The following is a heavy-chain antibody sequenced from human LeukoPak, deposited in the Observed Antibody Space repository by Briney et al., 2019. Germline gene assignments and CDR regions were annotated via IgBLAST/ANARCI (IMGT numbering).Heavy chain of an antibody. CDR1: GGSISSSSYY. J-gene: IGHJ4*02. D-gene: IGHD2-8*01. Sequence: SETLSLTCTVSGGSISSSSYYWGWIRQPPGKGLEWIGSIYYSGSTYYNPSLKSRVTTSVDTSKNQFSLKLSSVTAADTAVYYCARLYLTPRDYFDYWGQGTLVTVSS. V-gene: IGHV4-39*01. CDR2: IYYSGST. CDR3: ARLYLTPRDYFDY.